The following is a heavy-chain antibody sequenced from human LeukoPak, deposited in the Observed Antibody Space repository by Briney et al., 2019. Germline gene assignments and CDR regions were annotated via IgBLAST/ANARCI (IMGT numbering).Heavy chain of an antibody. CDR2: THDSGNS. CDR3: ARDSGSSSYYYYGMDV. Sequence: PSETLSLTCTVSGGSITNNYWAWIRQPPGKGLEWIGYTHDSGNSNYNPSLRSRVTISIDTSKNQFSLKLTSVTAADTAVYYCARDSGSSSYYYYGMDVWGQGTTVTVSS. V-gene: IGHV4-59*13. D-gene: IGHD6-13*01. J-gene: IGHJ6*02. CDR1: GGSITNNY.